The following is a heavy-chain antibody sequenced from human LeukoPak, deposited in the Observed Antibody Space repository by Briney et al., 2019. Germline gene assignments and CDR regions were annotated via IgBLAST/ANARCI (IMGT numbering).Heavy chain of an antibody. J-gene: IGHJ4*02. CDR3: ARGGSLHCGGDCYHFDY. CDR1: GGSFSGYY. Sequence: SETLSLTCAVYGGSFSGYYWSWIRQPPGKGLEWIGEINHSGSTNYNPSLKSRVTISVDTSKNQFSLKLSSVTAADTAVYYCARGGSLHCGGDCYHFDYWGQGTLVTVSS. D-gene: IGHD2-21*02. CDR2: INHSGST. V-gene: IGHV4-34*01.